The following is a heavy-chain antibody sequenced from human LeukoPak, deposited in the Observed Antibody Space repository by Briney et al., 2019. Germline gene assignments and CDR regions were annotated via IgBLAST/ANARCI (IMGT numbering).Heavy chain of an antibody. Sequence: SETLSLTCTVSGGSISSGSYYWSWIRRPAGKGLEWIGRIYTSGSTNYNPSLKSRVTISVDTSKNQFSLKLSSVTAADTAVYYCARQSTNWGNWFDPWGQGTLVTVSS. J-gene: IGHJ5*02. V-gene: IGHV4-61*02. CDR3: ARQSTNWGNWFDP. D-gene: IGHD7-27*01. CDR1: GGSISSGSYY. CDR2: IYTSGST.